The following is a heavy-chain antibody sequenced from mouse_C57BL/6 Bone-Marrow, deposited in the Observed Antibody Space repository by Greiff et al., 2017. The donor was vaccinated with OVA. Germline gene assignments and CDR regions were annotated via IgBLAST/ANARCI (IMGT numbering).Heavy chain of an antibody. J-gene: IGHJ3*01. D-gene: IGHD1-1*01. CDR2: IRSKSNNYAT. CDR3: VRSLYYGSSYPGWFAY. V-gene: IGHV10-1*01. Sequence: EVKLVESGGGLVQPKGSLKLSCAASGFSFNTYAMNWVRQAPGKGLEWVARIRSKSNNYATYYADSVKDRFTISRDDSESMLYLQMNNLKTEDTAMYYCVRSLYYGSSYPGWFAYWGQGTLVTVSA. CDR1: GFSFNTYA.